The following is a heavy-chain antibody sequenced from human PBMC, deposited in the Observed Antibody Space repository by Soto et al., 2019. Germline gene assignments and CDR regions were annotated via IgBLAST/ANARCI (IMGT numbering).Heavy chain of an antibody. CDR3: AKSEGAIMYYFDY. CDR2: ISGSGGST. J-gene: IGHJ4*02. V-gene: IGHV3-23*01. Sequence: EVQLLESGGGLVQPGGSLRLSCAASGFTFSSYAMSWVRQAPGKGLEWVSAISGSGGSTYYADSVKGRFTISRDNSKNTLYLQMNSLRDEDTAVYYCAKSEGAIMYYFDYWGQGTLVTVSS. CDR1: GFTFSSYA. D-gene: IGHD1-26*01.